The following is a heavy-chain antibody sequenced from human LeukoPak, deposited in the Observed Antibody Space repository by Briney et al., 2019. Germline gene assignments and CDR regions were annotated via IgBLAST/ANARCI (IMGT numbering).Heavy chain of an antibody. D-gene: IGHD3-10*01. CDR3: ARGRGYYGSGQAFDI. CDR1: GFIFSGYR. J-gene: IGHJ3*02. CDR2: IETSSRAI. V-gene: IGHV3-48*02. Sequence: GGSLRLSCAASGFIFSGYRMNWVRQAPGKGLEWVSYIETSSRAIYYADSVKGRFTTSRDNAENSLYLQMNSLRDEDTAVYYCARGRGYYGSGQAFDIWGQGTMVTVSS.